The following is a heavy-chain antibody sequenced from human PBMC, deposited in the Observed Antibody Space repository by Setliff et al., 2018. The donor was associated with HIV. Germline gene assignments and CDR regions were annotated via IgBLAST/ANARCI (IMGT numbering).Heavy chain of an antibody. V-gene: IGHV4-34*01. CDR3: ARGVPLLPPNF. J-gene: IGHJ4*02. D-gene: IGHD2-15*01. CDR1: GGSLTGYL. CDR2: VNRDGGA. Sequence: SETLSLTCAVYGGSLTGYLWTWIRQSPGKGLEWVGQVNRDGGAHYNPSLRSRVTISVDASERHFSLRMTSTTAADTAIYYCARGVPLLPPNFWGQGTLVTVSS.